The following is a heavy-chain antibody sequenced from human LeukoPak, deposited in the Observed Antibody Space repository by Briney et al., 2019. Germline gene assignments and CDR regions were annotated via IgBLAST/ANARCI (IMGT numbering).Heavy chain of an antibody. CDR1: GFPFSSYW. CDR2: ISYDGSNK. CDR3: ARPLQVVFGGYYFDY. J-gene: IGHJ4*02. V-gene: IGHV3-30-3*01. D-gene: IGHD3-10*01. Sequence: QPGGSLRLSCVASGFPFSSYWMTWVRQAPGKGLEWVAVISYDGSNKYYADSVKGRFTISRDNSKNTLYLQMNSLRAEDTAVYYCARPLQVVFGGYYFDYWGQGTLVTVSS.